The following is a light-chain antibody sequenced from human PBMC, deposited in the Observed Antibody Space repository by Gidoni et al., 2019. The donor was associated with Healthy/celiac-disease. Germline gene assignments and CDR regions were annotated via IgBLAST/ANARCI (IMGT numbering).Light chain of an antibody. CDR3: QQYNSPHT. V-gene: IGKV1-5*03. CDR2: KAS. Sequence: DIQMPHSPSTLSASVGDRVTITCRASQSISSWLAWYQQKPGKAPKLLIYKASSLESGVPSRFSGSGAGTEFTLTISSLQPDDFATYYCQQYNSPHTFGQGTKLEIK. CDR1: QSISSW. J-gene: IGKJ2*01.